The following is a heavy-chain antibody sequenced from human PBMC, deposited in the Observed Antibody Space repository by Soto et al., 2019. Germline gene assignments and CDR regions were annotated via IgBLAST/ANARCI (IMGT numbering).Heavy chain of an antibody. CDR1: NYSISSGYY. Sequence: PXATLSLTCTVSNYSISSGYYWCWIRQSPGEGLEWIVSMYHSGTTYYNPSLKSRVTISIDTSKNQFSLKLTSVTSADTAVYFCARVAFGPIDYWGQGTLVTVSS. J-gene: IGHJ4*02. CDR3: ARVAFGPIDY. V-gene: IGHV4-38-2*02. D-gene: IGHD3-16*01. CDR2: MYHSGTT.